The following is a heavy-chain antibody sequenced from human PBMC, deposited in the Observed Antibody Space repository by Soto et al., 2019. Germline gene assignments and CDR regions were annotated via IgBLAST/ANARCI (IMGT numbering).Heavy chain of an antibody. CDR1: GGSISSGDYY. D-gene: IGHD4-4*01. CDR2: IYYSGST. CDR3: ARVDYSNYDWFDP. J-gene: IGHJ5*02. Sequence: SLTCTVSGGSISSGDYYWSWIRQPPGKGLEWIGYIYYSGSTYYNPSLKSRVTISVDTSKNQFSLKLSSVTAADTAVYYCARVDYSNYDWFDPWGQGTLVTVSS. V-gene: IGHV4-30-4*01.